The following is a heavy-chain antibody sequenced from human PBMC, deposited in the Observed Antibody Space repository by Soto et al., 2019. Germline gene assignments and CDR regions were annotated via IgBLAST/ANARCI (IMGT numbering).Heavy chain of an antibody. J-gene: IGHJ4*02. CDR2: IDNNGVT. Sequence: SETLSLACIVSGGSVYSNGHYWGWIRQPPGKGLEWIGSIDNNGVTNYNSSLKSRVTISRDTSKNQFSLRLTSVTAADTAVYYCGKILVGATGHTDADSWGPGTLVTVPQ. CDR1: GGSVYSNGHY. D-gene: IGHD2-15*01. CDR3: GKILVGATGHTDADS. V-gene: IGHV4-39*01.